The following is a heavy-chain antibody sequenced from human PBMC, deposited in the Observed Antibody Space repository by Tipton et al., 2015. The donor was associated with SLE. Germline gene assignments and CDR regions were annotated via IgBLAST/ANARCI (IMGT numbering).Heavy chain of an antibody. CDR3: ARHDSSSPNRPVDY. J-gene: IGHJ4*02. CDR1: GDSVSSRSYY. Sequence: GLVKPSETLSLTCTVSGDSVSSRSYYWGWIRQPPGKGLEWIGSIYYSGSTYYNPSLESRATISLGTSKNHFSLKLSSVIAADTAVYYCARHDSSSPNRPVDYWGQGTLVAVSS. CDR2: IYYSGST. V-gene: IGHV4-39*01. D-gene: IGHD6-6*01.